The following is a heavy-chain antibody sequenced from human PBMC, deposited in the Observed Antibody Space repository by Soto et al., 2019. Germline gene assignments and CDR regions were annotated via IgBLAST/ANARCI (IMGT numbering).Heavy chain of an antibody. D-gene: IGHD6-13*01. CDR2: ISAYNGNT. CDR3: ARDLPPPYSRGFDP. CDR1: GYTFTSYG. V-gene: IGHV1-18*01. J-gene: IGHJ5*02. Sequence: ASVKVSCKASGYTFTSYGISWVRQAPGQGLEWMGWISAYNGNTNYARKLQGRVTMTTDTSTSTAYMELRSLRSDDTAVYYCARDLPPPYSRGFDPWGQGTLVTVSS.